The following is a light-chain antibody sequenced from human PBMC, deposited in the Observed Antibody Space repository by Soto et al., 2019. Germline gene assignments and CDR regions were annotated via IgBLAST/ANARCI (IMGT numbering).Light chain of an antibody. CDR3: ETWDSNTRV. CDR2: LEGSGSY. V-gene: IGLV4-60*02. CDR1: SGHSSYI. J-gene: IGLJ2*01. Sequence: QLVLTQSSSASASLGSSVKLTCTLSSGHSSYIIAWHQQQPGKAPRYLMKLEGSGSYNKGSGVPDRFSGSSSGADRYLTISNPQFEDEDNYYCETWDSNTRVFGGGTKLTVL.